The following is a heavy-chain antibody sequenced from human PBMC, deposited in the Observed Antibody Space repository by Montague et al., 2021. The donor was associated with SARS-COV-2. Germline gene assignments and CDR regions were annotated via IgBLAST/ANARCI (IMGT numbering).Heavy chain of an antibody. CDR2: LYYTVST. Sequence: SETLSLTCTVSGGSISSSSYYWGWIRQPPGKGLEWIGSLYYTVSTYYNPSLKSRVTISVDTSKNQFSLKLSSVTAADTAVYYCARDSSSWYYWCDPWGQGTMVTVSS. V-gene: IGHV4-39*01. CDR1: GGSISSSSYY. J-gene: IGHJ5*02. D-gene: IGHD6-13*01. CDR3: ARDSSSWYYWCDP.